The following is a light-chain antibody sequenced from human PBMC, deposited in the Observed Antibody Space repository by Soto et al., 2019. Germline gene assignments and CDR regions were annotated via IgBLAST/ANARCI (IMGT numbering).Light chain of an antibody. J-gene: IGKJ1*01. CDR3: QQYNNWPKT. Sequence: EIVMTPAPAPLSVSPGERATLPCRASQSVSSNLAWYQQKPGQAPRLLIYGASTRATGIPARFSGSGSGTEFTLTISSLQSEDFAVYYCQQYNNWPKTFGQGTKVDIK. V-gene: IGKV3-15*01. CDR1: QSVSSN. CDR2: GAS.